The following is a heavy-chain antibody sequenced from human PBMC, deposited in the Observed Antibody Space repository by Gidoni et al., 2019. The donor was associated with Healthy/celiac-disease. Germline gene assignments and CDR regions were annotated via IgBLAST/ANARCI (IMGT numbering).Heavy chain of an antibody. Sequence: QLQLQESGPGVVKPSETLSLTCTVPGGYLSSSRYYWGWIRQPPGKGLEWIGSSYYSGGTYYNPSLKSRVTISVDTSKNQFSLKLSSVTAADTAVYYCAVGEAYYYDSSGFPYWGQGTLVTVSS. D-gene: IGHD3-22*01. CDR2: SYYSGGT. V-gene: IGHV4-39*07. J-gene: IGHJ4*02. CDR3: AVGEAYYYDSSGFPY. CDR1: GGYLSSSRYY.